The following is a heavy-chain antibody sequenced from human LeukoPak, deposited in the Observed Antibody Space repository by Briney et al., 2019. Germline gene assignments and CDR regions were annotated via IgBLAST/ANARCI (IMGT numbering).Heavy chain of an antibody. J-gene: IGHJ4*02. V-gene: IGHV1-24*01. D-gene: IGHD1-1*01. CDR3: ATDVTGTAAFDS. Sequence: ASVKVSCKVSGYILTELSMHWVRQAPGKGLEWMGGFNPEDAETIYAQKFQGRLTMTEDTSTDTAYMELSSLRSEDTAVYYCATDVTGTAAFDSWGQGTLVTVSS. CDR2: FNPEDAET. CDR1: GYILTELS.